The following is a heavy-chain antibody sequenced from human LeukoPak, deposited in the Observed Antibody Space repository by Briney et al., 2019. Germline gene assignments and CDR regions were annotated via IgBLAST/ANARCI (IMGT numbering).Heavy chain of an antibody. V-gene: IGHV4-59*11. CDR2: IYNSGST. Sequence: SETLSLTCTVSGDSISSHYWSWIRQPPGKGLEWIGYIYNSGSTNYNPSLKSRVTISVDTSKNQFSLKLSSVTAADTAVYYCARGHYYDSSGDYWGQGTLVTVSS. D-gene: IGHD3-22*01. CDR1: GDSISSHY. J-gene: IGHJ4*02. CDR3: ARGHYYDSSGDY.